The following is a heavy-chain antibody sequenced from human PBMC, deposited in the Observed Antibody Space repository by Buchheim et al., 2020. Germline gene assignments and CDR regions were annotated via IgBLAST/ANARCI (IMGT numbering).Heavy chain of an antibody. CDR2: INPSSGST. CDR3: ARGNFWSGYLGEGYFDL. Sequence: QVQLVQSGAEVKKPGASVKVSCKASGYTFTSYYMHWVRQAPGQGLEWMGIINPSSGSTSYAQKFQGRVTMTRDTSTSTDYMELSSLRSEDTAVYYCARGNFWSGYLGEGYFDLWGRGTL. V-gene: IGHV1-46*01. J-gene: IGHJ2*01. CDR1: GYTFTSYY. D-gene: IGHD3-3*01.